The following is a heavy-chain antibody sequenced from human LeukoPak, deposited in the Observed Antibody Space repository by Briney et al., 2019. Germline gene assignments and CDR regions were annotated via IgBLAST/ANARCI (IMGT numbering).Heavy chain of an antibody. CDR2: INTNTGNP. J-gene: IGHJ4*02. Sequence: ASVKVSCKASGYTFTSYAMNWVRQAPGQGLEWMGWINTNTGNPTYAQGFTGRFVFSLDTSVSTAYLQISSLKAEDTAVYYCARDLVGGYDFTAILNYWGQGTLVTVSS. D-gene: IGHD5-12*01. V-gene: IGHV7-4-1*02. CDR3: ARDLVGGYDFTAILNY. CDR1: GYTFTSYA.